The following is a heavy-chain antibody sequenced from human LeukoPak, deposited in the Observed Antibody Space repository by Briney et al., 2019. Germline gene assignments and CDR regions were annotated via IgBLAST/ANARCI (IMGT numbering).Heavy chain of an antibody. V-gene: IGHV4-61*02. CDR1: GDSISSSSSYF. J-gene: IGHJ4*02. CDR2: THTSGST. CDR3: ARHHYQLSALDY. Sequence: SETLSLTCTVSGDSISSSSSYFWSWIRQPAGKGLEWIGRTHTSGSTNYNPSLKSRVTISVDTSKNQFSLKLSSVTAADTAVYYCARHHYQLSALDYWGQGTLVTVSS. D-gene: IGHD2-2*01.